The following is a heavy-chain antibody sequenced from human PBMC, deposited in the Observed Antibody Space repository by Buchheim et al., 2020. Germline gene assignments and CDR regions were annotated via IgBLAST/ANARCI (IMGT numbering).Heavy chain of an antibody. Sequence: EVQLLESGGGLVQPGGSLRLSCAASGFTFSSYAMSWVRQAPGKGLEWVSAISGSGGSTYYADSVKGRFTISRDNSKNTLYLQMNSLRAEDTAVYYCARPYVGGYVPPFDYYYYGMDVWGQGTT. J-gene: IGHJ6*02. CDR2: ISGSGGST. D-gene: IGHD5-12*01. CDR1: GFTFSSYA. V-gene: IGHV3-23*01. CDR3: ARPYVGGYVPPFDYYYYGMDV.